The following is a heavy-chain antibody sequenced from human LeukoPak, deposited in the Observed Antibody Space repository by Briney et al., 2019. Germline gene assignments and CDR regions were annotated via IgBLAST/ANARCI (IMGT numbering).Heavy chain of an antibody. CDR2: ISGSGGST. V-gene: IGHV3-23*01. D-gene: IGHD6-13*01. CDR1: GFTFSSYA. CDR3: ARKAAPAGYFDF. Sequence: WGSLRLSCAASGFTFSSYAMHWVRQAPGKWLEWVSAISGSGGSTYYADSVKGRFTISRDNSKNTLYLQMNSLRAEDTAVYYCARKAAPAGYFDFWGQGTLVTVS. J-gene: IGHJ4*02.